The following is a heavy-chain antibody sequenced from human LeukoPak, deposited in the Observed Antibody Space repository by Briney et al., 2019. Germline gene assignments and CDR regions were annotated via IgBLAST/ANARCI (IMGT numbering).Heavy chain of an antibody. D-gene: IGHD3-10*01. CDR2: IIPILGIA. V-gene: IGHV1-69*04. J-gene: IGHJ4*02. CDR3: ATDRTYGSGSYHY. Sequence: SVKVSCKASGGTFSSYAISWVRQAPGQGLEWMGRIIPILGIANYAQKFQGRVTITRDTSASTAYMELSSLRSEDTAVYYCATDRTYGSGSYHYWGQGTLVTVSS. CDR1: GGTFSSYA.